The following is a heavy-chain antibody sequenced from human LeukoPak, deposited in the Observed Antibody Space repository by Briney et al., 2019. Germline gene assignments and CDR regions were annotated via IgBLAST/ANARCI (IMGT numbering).Heavy chain of an antibody. J-gene: IGHJ4*02. V-gene: IGHV1-2*02. CDR1: GFTFTDLTECY. D-gene: IGHD1-26*01. CDR3: ARRLGGSSEGYEF. CDR2: INPNNGGT. Sequence: ASVKVSCKASGFTFTDLTECYIHLVRQAPGQGLEWMGWINPNNGGTKYAQKFQGRVTMTRDMSMNTAYMELSSLTSDDTVVYYCARRLGGSSEGYEFWGQGPLVTVSS.